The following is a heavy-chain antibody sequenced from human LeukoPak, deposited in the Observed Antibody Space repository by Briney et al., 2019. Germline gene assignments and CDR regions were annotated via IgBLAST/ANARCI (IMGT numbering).Heavy chain of an antibody. V-gene: IGHV1-18*01. D-gene: IGHD3-10*01. CDR3: ARDRSGNYGRPFDC. CDR2: ISAYNGNK. J-gene: IGHJ4*02. Sequence: ASVKVSCKASSYTFTNYGVSWVRQAPGQGLEWMGWISAYNGNKEYTQKLQGRVTMTTDTSTSTAYMELRSLRSDDTAVYYCARDRSGNYGRPFDCWGQGTLVTVSS. CDR1: SYTFTNYG.